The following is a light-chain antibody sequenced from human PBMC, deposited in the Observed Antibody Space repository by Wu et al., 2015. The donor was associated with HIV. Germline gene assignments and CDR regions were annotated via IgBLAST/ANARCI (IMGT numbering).Light chain of an antibody. CDR1: ETVGLS. Sequence: EILSTQSPATLSLSPGERVTLSCRTSETVGLSLAWYQQRPGQAPRLLIYDTSDRAPDVPARFTGGGSGTDFTLIISSLQPEDFAIYYCQQRGGWPLTFGGGTKVEIK. CDR3: QQRGGWPLT. J-gene: IGKJ4*01. CDR2: DTS. V-gene: IGKV3-11*01.